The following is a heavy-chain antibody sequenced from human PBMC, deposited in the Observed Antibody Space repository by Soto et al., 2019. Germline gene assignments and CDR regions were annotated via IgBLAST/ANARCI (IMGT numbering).Heavy chain of an antibody. J-gene: IGHJ4*02. CDR3: ARGEVVPAAVGSFFDC. CDR2: LSGSGDTA. D-gene: IGHD2-2*01. CDR1: GFTFNSYA. V-gene: IGHV3-23*01. Sequence: EVQLLESGGGLVQPGGSLRLSCAASGFTFNSYAMSWVRQTPGKGLEWVSGLSGSGDTAYYADSVRGLFTISRDKSKNTLYLQMNSLRVEDTDVYFCARGEVVPAAVGSFFDCWGQGTLVTVSS.